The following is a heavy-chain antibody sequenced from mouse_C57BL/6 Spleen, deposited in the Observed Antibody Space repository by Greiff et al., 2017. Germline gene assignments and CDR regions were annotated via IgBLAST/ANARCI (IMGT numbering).Heavy chain of an antibody. V-gene: IGHV1-15*01. CDR2: IDPETGGT. D-gene: IGHD3-2*02. CDR1: GYTFTDYE. Sequence: VQLQQSGAELVRPGASVTLSCKASGYTFTDYEMHWVKQTPVHGLEWIGAIDPETGGTAYNQKFKGKAILTADKSSSTAYMELRSLTSEDSAVYYCTREGSSGYVSYWGQGTTLTVSS. J-gene: IGHJ2*01. CDR3: TREGSSGYVSY.